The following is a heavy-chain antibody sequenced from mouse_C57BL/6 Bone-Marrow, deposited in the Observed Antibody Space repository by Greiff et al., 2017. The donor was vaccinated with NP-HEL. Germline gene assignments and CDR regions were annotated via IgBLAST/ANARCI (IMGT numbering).Heavy chain of an antibody. V-gene: IGHV5-6*01. CDR2: ISSGGRYT. CDR3: ARVYGPWFAY. D-gene: IGHD1-1*01. J-gene: IGHJ3*01. CDR1: GFTFSSSG. Sequence: EVKLMESGGDLVKPGGSLKLSCAASGFTFSSSGMSWVRQTPDKRLEWVATISSGGRYTSSPDNVKGRFTISRDNAKNTLYLQMSILKSEDTAMYYCARVYGPWFAYWGQGTLVTVSA.